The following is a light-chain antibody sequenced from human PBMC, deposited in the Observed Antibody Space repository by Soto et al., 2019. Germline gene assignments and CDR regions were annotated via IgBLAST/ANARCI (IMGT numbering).Light chain of an antibody. Sequence: QSALTQPRSVSGSPGQSVTISCTGSSSAVGAYNYVSWYQQHPGKAPKLMIYDVTKRPSGVPDRFSGSKSGNTASLTVSGLQADDAADYYCCSYDGSYIFVFGGGTELTVL. J-gene: IGLJ2*01. CDR2: DVT. CDR3: CSYDGSYIFV. CDR1: SSAVGAYNY. V-gene: IGLV2-11*01.